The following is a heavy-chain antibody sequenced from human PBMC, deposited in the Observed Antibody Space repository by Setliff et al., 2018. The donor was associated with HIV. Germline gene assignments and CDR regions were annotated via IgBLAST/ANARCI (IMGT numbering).Heavy chain of an antibody. CDR3: ATLYNFWSGVDDY. CDR1: GGSINSSSYY. Sequence: SETLSLTCDVSGGSINSSSYYWGWIRQPPGKGLEWIGTFYHSGSTYYSPSLKSRVTISADTSKNQFSLKLSSVTAADTAVYFCATLYNFWSGVDDYWGQGTLVTVSS. CDR2: FYHSGST. J-gene: IGHJ4*02. D-gene: IGHD3-3*01. V-gene: IGHV4-39*07.